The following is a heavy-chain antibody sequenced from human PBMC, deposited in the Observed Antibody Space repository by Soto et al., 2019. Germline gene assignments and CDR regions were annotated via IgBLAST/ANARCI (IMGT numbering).Heavy chain of an antibody. CDR3: ARRTGRYFDY. CDR1: GYTFTSHA. Sequence: QVQLVQSGTEVKKSGASLKISCKASGYTFTSHAVHWVRQAPGQRLEWIGWINVGNGNTKYSQTFQGRVTITRDTSANTAYMELSSLGSEDTAVYYCARRTGRYFDYWGQGTLFTVSS. J-gene: IGHJ4*02. CDR2: INVGNGNT. V-gene: IGHV1-3*01. D-gene: IGHD1-1*01.